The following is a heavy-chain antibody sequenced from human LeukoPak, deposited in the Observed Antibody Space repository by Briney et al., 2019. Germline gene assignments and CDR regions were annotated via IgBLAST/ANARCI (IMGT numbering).Heavy chain of an antibody. V-gene: IGHV3-30-3*01. CDR1: GFTFSSYA. CDR3: ARDYGGNSDAFDN. CDR2: ISYDGSNK. D-gene: IGHD4-23*01. Sequence: GRSLRLSCAASGFTFSSYATHWVRQAPGKGLEWVAVISYDGSNKYYADSVKGRFTISRDNSKNTLYLQMNSLRAEDTAVYYCARDYGGNSDAFDNWGQGTMVTVSS. J-gene: IGHJ3*02.